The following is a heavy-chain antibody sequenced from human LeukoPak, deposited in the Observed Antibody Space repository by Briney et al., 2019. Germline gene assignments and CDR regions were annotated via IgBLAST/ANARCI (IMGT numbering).Heavy chain of an antibody. CDR1: GGSISSYY. J-gene: IGHJ6*03. CDR3: TRLSGSSWYDYYYYYMDV. CDR2: IYTSGST. V-gene: IGHV4-4*07. D-gene: IGHD6-13*01. Sequence: SQTLSLTCTVSGGSISSYYWTWIRQPAGKGLERIGRIYTSGSTNYNPSLKSRVTMSVDTSKNQFSLKLSSVTAADTAVYYCTRLSGSSWYDYYYYYMDVWGKGTTVTVSS.